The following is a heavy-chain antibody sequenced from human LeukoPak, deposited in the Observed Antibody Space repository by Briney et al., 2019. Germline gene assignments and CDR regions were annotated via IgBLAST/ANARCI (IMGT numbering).Heavy chain of an antibody. CDR2: INSDWSST. J-gene: IGHJ4*02. Sequence: GGSLRLSCAASGFTFSSHWMHWVRQAPGKGLVWVSRINSDWSSTSYADSVKGRYTISRDNAKNTLYLQMNSLRAEDTAVYYCARGYSGGGYNSSSLIDYWGQGTLVSVSS. D-gene: IGHD6-6*01. CDR1: GFTFSSHW. V-gene: IGHV3-74*01. CDR3: ARGYSGGGYNSSSLIDY.